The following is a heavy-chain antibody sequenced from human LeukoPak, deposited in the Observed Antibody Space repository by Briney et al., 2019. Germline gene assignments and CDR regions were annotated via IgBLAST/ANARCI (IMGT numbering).Heavy chain of an antibody. Sequence: GASVKVSCKASGYILTSYYMHWVRQAPGQGLEWMAILNPSDGSTTYAQKLQGRLTMTRDTSTSTVYMELSSLRSEDTAVYYCARNDDYGGNADYWGQGTLVIVSS. V-gene: IGHV1-46*04. CDR2: LNPSDGST. CDR1: GYILTSYY. D-gene: IGHD4-23*01. CDR3: ARNDDYGGNADY. J-gene: IGHJ4*02.